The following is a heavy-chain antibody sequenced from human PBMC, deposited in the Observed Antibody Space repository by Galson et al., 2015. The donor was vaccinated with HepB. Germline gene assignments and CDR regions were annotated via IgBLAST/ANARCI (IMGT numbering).Heavy chain of an antibody. V-gene: IGHV3-48*03. J-gene: IGHJ5*02. CDR2: ISSSGSTI. Sequence: SLRLSCAASGFTFSSYEMNWVRQAPGKGLEWVSYISSSGSTIYYADSVKGRFTISRDNAKNSLYLQMNSLRAEDTAVYYCARDYSSGWYWFDPWGQGTLVTVSS. D-gene: IGHD6-19*01. CDR1: GFTFSSYE. CDR3: ARDYSSGWYWFDP.